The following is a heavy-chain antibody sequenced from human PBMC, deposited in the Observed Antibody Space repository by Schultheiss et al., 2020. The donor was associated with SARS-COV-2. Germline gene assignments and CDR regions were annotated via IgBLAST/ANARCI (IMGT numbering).Heavy chain of an antibody. V-gene: IGHV3-11*05. J-gene: IGHJ3*02. CDR2: ISSSSSYI. CDR3: AKDIVKERAFDI. D-gene: IGHD2-21*01. Sequence: GSLRLSCAASGFTFSDYYMSWIRQAPGKGLEWVSYISSSSSYIYYADSVKGRFTISRDNAKNSLYLQMNSLRAEDTALYYCAKDIVKERAFDIWGQGTMVTVSS. CDR1: GFTFSDYY.